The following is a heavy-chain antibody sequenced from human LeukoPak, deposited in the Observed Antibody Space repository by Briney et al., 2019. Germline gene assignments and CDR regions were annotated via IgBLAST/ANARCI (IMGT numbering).Heavy chain of an antibody. J-gene: IGHJ3*02. Sequence: GESLKISCKGSGYSFTSFWIGWVRQMPGKGLEWMGIIYPGDSDTRHSPSFQGQVTISADKSISTAYLQWSSLKASDTAMYYCARPKAEWREKINDAFDIWGQGTMVTVSS. D-gene: IGHD3-3*01. CDR2: IYPGDSDT. CDR1: GYSFTSFW. CDR3: ARPKAEWREKINDAFDI. V-gene: IGHV5-51*01.